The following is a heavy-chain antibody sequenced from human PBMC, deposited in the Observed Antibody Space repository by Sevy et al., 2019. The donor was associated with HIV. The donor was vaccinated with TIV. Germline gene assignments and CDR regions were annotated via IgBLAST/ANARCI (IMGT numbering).Heavy chain of an antibody. CDR2: ISSSSRTI. D-gene: IGHD1-26*01. Sequence: GGSLRLSCAASGVTFRSYSMNWVRQAPGKGLEGGSYISSSSRTIYYADSVKGRFTISGDNAKNSLYLQMNSLTDEDTAVYYCARLDTGIVGATTEGAFDIWGQGTMVTVSS. CDR3: ARLDTGIVGATTEGAFDI. J-gene: IGHJ3*02. V-gene: IGHV3-48*02. CDR1: GVTFRSYS.